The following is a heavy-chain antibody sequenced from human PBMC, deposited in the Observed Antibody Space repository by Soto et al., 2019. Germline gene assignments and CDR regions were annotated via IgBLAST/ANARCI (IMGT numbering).Heavy chain of an antibody. V-gene: IGHV1-69*13. CDR2: IIPIFGTA. CDR3: ARGILHDYGGPNWFDP. D-gene: IGHD4-17*01. Sequence: GASVKVSCKASGGTFSSYAISWVRQAPGQGLEWMGGIIPIFGTANYAQKFQGRVTITADESTSTAYMELSSLRSEDTAVYYCARGILHDYGGPNWFDPWGQGTLVTVPS. J-gene: IGHJ5*02. CDR1: GGTFSSYA.